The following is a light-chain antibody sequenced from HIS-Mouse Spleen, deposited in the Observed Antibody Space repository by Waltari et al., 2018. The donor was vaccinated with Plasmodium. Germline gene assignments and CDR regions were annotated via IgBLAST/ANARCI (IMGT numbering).Light chain of an antibody. V-gene: IGKV1-9*01. CDR1: QGISSY. J-gene: IGKJ4*01. Sequence: DIQLTQTTSFLSASAGDRVTITCRASQGISSYLAWYQQKPGKAPKLLIYAASTLQSGVPSSFSGSGSGTEFTLTISSLQPEDFATYYCQQLNSYPLTFGGGTKVEIK. CDR2: AAS. CDR3: QQLNSYPLT.